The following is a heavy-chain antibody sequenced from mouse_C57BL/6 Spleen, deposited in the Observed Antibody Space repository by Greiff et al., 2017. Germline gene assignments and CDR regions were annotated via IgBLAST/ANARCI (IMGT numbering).Heavy chain of an antibody. CDR2: LYPGDGDT. CDR1: GYAFSNYW. J-gene: IGHJ2*01. V-gene: IGHV1-80*01. D-gene: IGHD4-1*01. CDR3: ARDWAPFDY. Sequence: QVQLKESGAELVKPGASVKISCKASGYAFSNYWMNWVKQRPGKGLEWIGQLYPGDGDTNYNGKFKDKATLTAAKSSSTTYMQLSSLTSEDSAVYFCARDWAPFDYWGQGTTLTVSS.